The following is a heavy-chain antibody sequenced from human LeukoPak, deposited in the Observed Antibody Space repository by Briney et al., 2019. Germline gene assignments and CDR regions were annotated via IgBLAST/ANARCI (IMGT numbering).Heavy chain of an antibody. CDR3: ARGVRNYYDSSGYPYYFDY. Sequence: GGSLRLSCAASGFTSSSYSMNWVRQAPGKGLEWVSSISTSSSYIYYADSVKGRFTISRDNAKNSLYLQMNSLRAEDTAVYYCARGVRNYYDSSGYPYYFDYWGQGTLVTVSS. J-gene: IGHJ4*02. D-gene: IGHD3-22*01. CDR2: ISTSSSYI. CDR1: GFTSSSYS. V-gene: IGHV3-21*01.